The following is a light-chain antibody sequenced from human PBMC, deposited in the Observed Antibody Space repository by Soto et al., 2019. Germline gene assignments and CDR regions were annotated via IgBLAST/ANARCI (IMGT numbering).Light chain of an antibody. Sequence: QSALTQPASVSGSPGQSITISCTGTSNDIGFYNYVSWYQQHPGKVPELLIYDVSNRPSGVSNRFSGSKSGNTASLTISGLQAEDEADYYCTSYTNSNTGVFGGGTQLTVL. V-gene: IGLV2-14*01. CDR3: TSYTNSNTGV. CDR1: SNDIGFYNY. CDR2: DVS. J-gene: IGLJ2*01.